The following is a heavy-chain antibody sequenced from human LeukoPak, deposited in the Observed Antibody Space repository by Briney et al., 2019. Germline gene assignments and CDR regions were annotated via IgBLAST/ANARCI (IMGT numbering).Heavy chain of an antibody. D-gene: IGHD2-2*01. J-gene: IGHJ5*02. CDR3: ARHVGDIVVVPADTLQDYWFDP. CDR1: GGSISSSSYY. Sequence: SETLSLTCTVSGGSISSSSYYWGWIRQPPGKGLEWIGSIYYSGSTYYNPSLKSRVTISVGTSKNQFSLKLSSVTAADTAVYYCARHVGDIVVVPADTLQDYWFDPWGQGTLVTVSS. V-gene: IGHV4-39*01. CDR2: IYYSGST.